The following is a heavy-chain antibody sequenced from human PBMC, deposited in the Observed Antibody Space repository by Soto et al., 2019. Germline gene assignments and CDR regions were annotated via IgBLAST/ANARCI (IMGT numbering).Heavy chain of an antibody. CDR1: GERITIYD. Sequence: SLKGAGKAAGERITIYDVDWWRQATGHRLEWMGWITPNSGNIGYAQRFQGRVTMTRDTAIRTAYMEVSSLRSDDTAVYYCARGRASGSYYLLDYWAQGTLVTVSS. D-gene: IGHD3-10*01. J-gene: IGHJ4*02. V-gene: IGHV1-8*01. CDR3: ARGRASGSYYLLDY. CDR2: ITPNSGNI.